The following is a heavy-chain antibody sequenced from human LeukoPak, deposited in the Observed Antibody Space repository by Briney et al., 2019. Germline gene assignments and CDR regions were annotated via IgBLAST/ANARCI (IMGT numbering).Heavy chain of an antibody. V-gene: IGHV3-30*18. CDR2: TSYDGSKK. Sequence: GGSLRLSCAASGFTFSSYNMQWVRQAPGKGLEWVAGTSYDGSKKFYADSVKGRFTISRDNSQNTLFLQMYSLRPEDTAVYYCAKPRGLDYYDSSVILDYWGQGTLVTVSS. D-gene: IGHD3-22*01. CDR3: AKPRGLDYYDSSVILDY. J-gene: IGHJ4*02. CDR1: GFTFSSYN.